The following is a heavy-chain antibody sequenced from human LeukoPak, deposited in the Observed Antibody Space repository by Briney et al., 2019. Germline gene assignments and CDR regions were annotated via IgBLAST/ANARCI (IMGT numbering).Heavy chain of an antibody. CDR1: GGSISSSSYY. D-gene: IGHD3-10*01. J-gene: IGHJ4*02. V-gene: IGHV4-39*01. CDR3: ARLYGSGRAIDY. Sequence: SETLSLTCTVSGGSISSSSYYWGWIPQPPGQGLEWIGSIYYSGSTYYNPSLKSRVTISVDTSKNQFSLKLSSVTAADTAVYYCARLYGSGRAIDYWGQGTLVTVSS. CDR2: IYYSGST.